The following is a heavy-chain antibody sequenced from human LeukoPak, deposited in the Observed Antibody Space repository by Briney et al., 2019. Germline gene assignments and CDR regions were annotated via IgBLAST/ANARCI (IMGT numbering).Heavy chain of an antibody. J-gene: IGHJ4*02. D-gene: IGHD1-14*01. Sequence: TGGSLRLSCTASGLTFSNYAMSWVRQAPAKGLEWVAGIDQSGGYIHYVDSVKGRFTISRDNSKNTLHLQMSSLRAEDTAVCYCAKDYRGSGEVGETGPLDYWGQGTLVTVSS. CDR2: IDQSGGYI. V-gene: IGHV3-23*01. CDR3: AKDYRGSGEVGETGPLDY. CDR1: GLTFSNYA.